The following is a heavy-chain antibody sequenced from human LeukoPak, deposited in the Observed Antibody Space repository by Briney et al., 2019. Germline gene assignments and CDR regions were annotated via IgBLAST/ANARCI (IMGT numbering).Heavy chain of an antibody. CDR3: ATTSRSTYYFDY. D-gene: IGHD2-2*02. Sequence: GGSLRLSCAASGFTFSSYEINWVRQAPGKGLEWISYISSDGSSIFYADSVKGRCTISRDNAKNSLYLQMKSLRAEDTAVYYCATTSRSTYYFDYWGQGTLVTVSS. V-gene: IGHV3-48*03. J-gene: IGHJ4*02. CDR1: GFTFSSYE. CDR2: ISSDGSSI.